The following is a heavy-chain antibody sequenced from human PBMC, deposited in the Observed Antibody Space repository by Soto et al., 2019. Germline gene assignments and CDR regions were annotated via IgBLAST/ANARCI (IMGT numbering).Heavy chain of an antibody. V-gene: IGHV4-39*01. CDR3: ATISPSLYETFDY. Sequence: SETLSLTCTVSGGSISSSSYYWGWIRQPPGKGLEWIGTINYRGSTYYNPSLKSRVTISVDTSKNQFSLKLSSVTAADTAVYYCATISPSLYETFDYWGQGTLVTVS. J-gene: IGHJ4*02. D-gene: IGHD3-3*01. CDR1: GGSISSSSYY. CDR2: INYRGST.